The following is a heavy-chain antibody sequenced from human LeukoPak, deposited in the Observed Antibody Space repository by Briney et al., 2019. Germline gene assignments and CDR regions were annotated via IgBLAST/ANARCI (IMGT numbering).Heavy chain of an antibody. CDR3: TTLVYDFWSGYYTRNHFDY. CDR1: GFTFSNAW. Sequence: PGGSLRLSCAASGFTFSNAWMSWVRQAPGKGLEWVGRIKSKTDGGTTDYAAPVKGRFTISRDDSKNTLYLQMNSLKTEDTAVYYCTTLVYDFWSGYYTRNHFDYWGQGTLVTVSS. D-gene: IGHD3-3*01. CDR2: IKSKTDGGTT. J-gene: IGHJ4*02. V-gene: IGHV3-15*01.